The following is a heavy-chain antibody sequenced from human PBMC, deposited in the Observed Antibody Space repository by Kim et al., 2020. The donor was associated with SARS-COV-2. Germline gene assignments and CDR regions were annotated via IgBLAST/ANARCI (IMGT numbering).Heavy chain of an antibody. J-gene: IGHJ2*01. Sequence: ASVKVSCKASGYTFTSYAMHWVRQAPGQRLEWMGWINAGNGNTKYSQKFQGRVTITRDTSASTAYMELSSLRSEDTAVYYCARDPLYDYVWGSYRSPHWYFDLWGRGTLVTVSS. CDR2: INAGNGNT. CDR3: ARDPLYDYVWGSYRSPHWYFDL. V-gene: IGHV1-3*01. D-gene: IGHD3-16*02. CDR1: GYTFTSYA.